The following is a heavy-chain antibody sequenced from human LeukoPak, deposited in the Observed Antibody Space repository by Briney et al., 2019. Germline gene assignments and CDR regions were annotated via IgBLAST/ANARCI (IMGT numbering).Heavy chain of an antibody. D-gene: IGHD1-1*01. Sequence: NPSETLSLTCAVSGYSISSGYYWGWIRQPPGKGLEWIGSIYHSGSTYYKPSLKSRVTISVDTSKNQFSLKLSSVTAADTAVYYCARGKVVHLDYYFDYWGQGTLVTVSS. CDR2: IYHSGST. CDR1: GYSISSGYY. V-gene: IGHV4-38-2*01. J-gene: IGHJ4*02. CDR3: ARGKVVHLDYYFDY.